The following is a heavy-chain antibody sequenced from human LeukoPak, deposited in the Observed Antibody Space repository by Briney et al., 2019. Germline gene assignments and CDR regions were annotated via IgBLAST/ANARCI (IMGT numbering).Heavy chain of an antibody. Sequence: SETLSLTCAVYGGSFSGYYWSWIRQPPGKGLEWIGEINHIGSTNYNPSLKSRVTISVDTSKNQFSLKLSSVTAADTAVYYCAREYCSSTSCYDRRPHNWFDPWGQGTLVTVSS. D-gene: IGHD2-2*01. V-gene: IGHV4-34*01. CDR3: AREYCSSTSCYDRRPHNWFDP. CDR1: GGSFSGYY. CDR2: INHIGST. J-gene: IGHJ5*02.